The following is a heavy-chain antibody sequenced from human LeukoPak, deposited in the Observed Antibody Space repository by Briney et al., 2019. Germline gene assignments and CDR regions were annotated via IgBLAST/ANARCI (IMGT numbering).Heavy chain of an antibody. V-gene: IGHV4-4*07. Sequence: SETLSLTCTVSGGSISSYYWSWIRQPAGKGLEWIGRIYTSGSTNYNPSLKSRVTMSVDTSKNQFSLKLSSVTAADTAVYYCARSARRRGYSYGGTFDYWGQGTLVTVSS. CDR3: ARSARRRGYSYGGTFDY. CDR2: IYTSGST. CDR1: GGSISSYY. J-gene: IGHJ4*02. D-gene: IGHD5-18*01.